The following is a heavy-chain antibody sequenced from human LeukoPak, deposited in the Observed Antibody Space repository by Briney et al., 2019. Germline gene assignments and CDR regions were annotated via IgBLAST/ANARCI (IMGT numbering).Heavy chain of an antibody. Sequence: GGSLRLSCSVSGFTFSTYVMHWVRQAPGEGLEYVSAISSNGDNTYYADSVKGRSTISRDNSKNTLYLQMSSLRADDTAVYYCVTGTGYWGQGTLVTVSS. CDR3: VTGTGY. CDR2: ISSNGDNT. J-gene: IGHJ4*02. CDR1: GFTFSTYV. V-gene: IGHV3-64D*06.